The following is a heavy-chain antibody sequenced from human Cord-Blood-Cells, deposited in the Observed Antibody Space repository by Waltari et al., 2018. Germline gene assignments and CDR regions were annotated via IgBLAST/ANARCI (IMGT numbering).Heavy chain of an antibody. Sequence: QVQLVQSGAEVTKPGSSVKVSCKASGGTFSSYAISWVRQAPGQGLEWMGRIIPILGIANYAQKFQGRVTITADKSTSTAYMELSSLRSEDTAVYYCAHGDGYSSSWYYYYYMDVWGKGTTVTVSS. J-gene: IGHJ6*03. CDR3: AHGDGYSSSWYYYYYMDV. V-gene: IGHV1-69*09. CDR1: GGTFSSYA. D-gene: IGHD6-13*01. CDR2: IIPILGIA.